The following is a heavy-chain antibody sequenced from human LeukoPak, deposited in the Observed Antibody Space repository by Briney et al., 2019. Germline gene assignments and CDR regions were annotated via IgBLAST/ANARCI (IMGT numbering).Heavy chain of an antibody. V-gene: IGHV1-18*01. CDR2: RSIYNGNT. J-gene: IGHJ4*02. D-gene: IGHD6-6*01. CDR1: GYDFINHG. CDR3: ARGGPFPSSSSSREYYLDY. Sequence: ASVKVSCKASGYDFINHGISWVRQAPGQGLEWMGWRSIYNGNTDYKLQGRVTMTTDTSTNTAYMEVRSLRSDDTAVYYCARGGPFPSSSSSREYYLDYWGQGTLVTVSS.